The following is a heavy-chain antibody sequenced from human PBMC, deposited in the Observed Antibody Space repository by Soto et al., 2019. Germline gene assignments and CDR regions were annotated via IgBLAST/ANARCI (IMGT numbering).Heavy chain of an antibody. CDR2: ISSNGGST. J-gene: IGHJ6*03. CDR3: ARVPNSNYVYYYSYMDV. Sequence: GWSMRLSCAASGFTFSSYAMHWARQAPGKGLEYVSAISSNGGSTYYANALKGRFTISRDNSKNTLYLQMGSLRAEDMAVYYCARVPNSNYVYYYSYMDVWGKGTTVTVSS. V-gene: IGHV3-64*01. D-gene: IGHD4-4*01. CDR1: GFTFSSYA.